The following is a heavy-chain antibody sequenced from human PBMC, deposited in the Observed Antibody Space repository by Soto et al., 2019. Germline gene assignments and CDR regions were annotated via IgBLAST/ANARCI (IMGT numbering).Heavy chain of an antibody. Sequence: GGSLRLSCAASGFTFSSYAMHWVRQAPGKGLEWVAVISYDGSNKYYADSVKGRFTISRDNSKNTLYLQMNSLRAEDTAVYYCAREYCSGGSCYSAFDYWGQGTLVTVSS. D-gene: IGHD2-15*01. V-gene: IGHV3-30-3*01. J-gene: IGHJ4*02. CDR2: ISYDGSNK. CDR1: GFTFSSYA. CDR3: AREYCSGGSCYSAFDY.